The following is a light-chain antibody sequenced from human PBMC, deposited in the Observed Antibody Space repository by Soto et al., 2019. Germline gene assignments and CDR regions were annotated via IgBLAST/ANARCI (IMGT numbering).Light chain of an antibody. Sequence: DIVMTQSPLSLPVTPGEPASISCRSSQSLLHSNGYNYLDWYLQKPGQSPQLLIYLGSNRASGVPDIFSGSGSGTDFTLKISRVEAEDVGVYYCMQALQTLGTFGQGTKVEIK. V-gene: IGKV2-28*01. CDR1: QSLLHSNGYNY. J-gene: IGKJ1*01. CDR3: MQALQTLGT. CDR2: LGS.